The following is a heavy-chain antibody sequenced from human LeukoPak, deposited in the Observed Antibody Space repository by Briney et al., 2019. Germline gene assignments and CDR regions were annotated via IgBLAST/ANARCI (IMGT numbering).Heavy chain of an antibody. CDR1: GFTFSSHS. V-gene: IGHV3-21*01. CDR2: ISSSSSYI. D-gene: IGHD6-13*01. J-gene: IGHJ4*02. CDR3: ARDASDSSSWGEDY. Sequence: GGSLRLSCAASGFTFSSHSMNWVRQAPGKGLEWVPLISSSSSYIYYADSVKGRFTISRDNAKNSLYLQMNSLRAEDTAVYYCARDASDSSSWGEDYWGQGTLVTVSS.